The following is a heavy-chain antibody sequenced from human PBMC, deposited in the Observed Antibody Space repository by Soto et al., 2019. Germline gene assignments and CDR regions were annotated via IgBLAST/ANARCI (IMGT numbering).Heavy chain of an antibody. V-gene: IGHV3-23*01. D-gene: IGHD5-12*01. CDR3: AKDQVATKHYYYYCMDV. CDR1: GFTFSSYA. CDR2: ISGSGGST. J-gene: IGHJ6*02. Sequence: GGSLRLSCAASGFTFSSYAMSWVRQAPGKGLEWVSAISGSGGSTYYADSVKGRFTISRDNSKNTVYLQMNSLRAEDTAVYYCAKDQVATKHYYYYCMDVWGQGTTVTVSS.